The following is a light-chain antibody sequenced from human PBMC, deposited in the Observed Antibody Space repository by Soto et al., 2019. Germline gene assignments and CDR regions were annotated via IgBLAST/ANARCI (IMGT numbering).Light chain of an antibody. Sequence: QLVLTQSPSASASLGASVKLTCTLSSGHSSYAIAWHQQQPEEGPRYLMKLNSDGSHSKGDGIPDRFSGSSSGAERYLTISSLQSEDEADYYCQTWGTGIVVXGGGTKLTVL. V-gene: IGLV4-69*01. CDR2: LNSDGSH. CDR3: QTWGTGIVV. CDR1: SGHSSYA. J-gene: IGLJ2*01.